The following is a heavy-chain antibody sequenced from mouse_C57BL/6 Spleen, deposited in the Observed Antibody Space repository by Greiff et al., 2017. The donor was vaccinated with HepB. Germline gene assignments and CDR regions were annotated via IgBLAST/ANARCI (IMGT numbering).Heavy chain of an antibody. CDR1: GYTFTSYW. Sequence: VQLQQSGAELVMPGASVKLSCKASGYTFTSYWMHWVKQRPGQGLEWIGEIDPSDSYTNYNQKFKGKSTLTVDKSSSTAYMQLSSLTSEDSAVYYCARYYDGLFAYWGQGTLVTVSA. J-gene: IGHJ3*01. CDR2: IDPSDSYT. V-gene: IGHV1-69*01. CDR3: ARYYDGLFAY. D-gene: IGHD2-3*01.